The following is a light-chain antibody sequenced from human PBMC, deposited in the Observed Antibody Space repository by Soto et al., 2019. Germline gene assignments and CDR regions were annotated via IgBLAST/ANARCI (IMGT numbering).Light chain of an antibody. CDR1: QSLMHSTGYNY. CDR2: LGS. V-gene: IGKV2-28*01. Sequence: DIVMTQSPLSLPVTPGEQASISCRSSQSLMHSTGYNYLDCYLQKPGQSPQLLIYLGSNRASGVPDRFSGSGSGTDFTLKISRVEAEDVGVYYCMQALQTPFTFGPGTKVDIK. CDR3: MQALQTPFT. J-gene: IGKJ3*01.